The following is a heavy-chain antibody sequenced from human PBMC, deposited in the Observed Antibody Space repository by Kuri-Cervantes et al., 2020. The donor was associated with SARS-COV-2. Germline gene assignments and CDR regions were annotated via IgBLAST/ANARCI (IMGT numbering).Heavy chain of an antibody. J-gene: IGHJ4*02. CDR2: IKQDGSEK. CDR1: GFTFSSYW. V-gene: IGHV3-7*01. Sequence: GESLKISCAASGFTFSSYWMSWVRQAPGKGLEWVANIKQDGSEKYYVDSVKGRFTISRDNAKNSLYLQMNSLRAEDTAVYYCAGGGDCSSTSCYRAEVNWGQGTLVTVSS. D-gene: IGHD2-2*02. CDR3: AGGGDCSSTSCYRAEVN.